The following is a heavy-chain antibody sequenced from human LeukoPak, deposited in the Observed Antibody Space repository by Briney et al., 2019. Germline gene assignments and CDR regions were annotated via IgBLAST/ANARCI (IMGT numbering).Heavy chain of an antibody. CDR2: ISSSDSTV. D-gene: IGHD2-21*02. Sequence: GGSLRLSCVASGFTFSTYEMNWVRQAPGKGLEWVSYISSSDSTVYYADSVKGRFTISKDNVKNSLYLQMNSLRAEDTAVYYCAFWRVTAFDYWGQGTLVTVSS. J-gene: IGHJ4*02. CDR1: GFTFSTYE. CDR3: AFWRVTAFDY. V-gene: IGHV3-48*03.